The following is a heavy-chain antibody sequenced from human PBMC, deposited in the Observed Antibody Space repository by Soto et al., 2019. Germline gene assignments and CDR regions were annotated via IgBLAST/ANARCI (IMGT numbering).Heavy chain of an antibody. J-gene: IGHJ3*01. Sequence: SLRLSWAASGFTFSSYSRNWVRQAPGKGLEWVSYISSSSSTIYYADSVKGRFTISRDNAKNSLYLQMNSLRDEDTAVYYCARDYYDSSGYYYTVSWGQGTMVTVSS. V-gene: IGHV3-48*02. CDR1: GFTFSSYS. CDR3: ARDYYDSSGYYYTVS. CDR2: ISSSSSTI. D-gene: IGHD3-22*01.